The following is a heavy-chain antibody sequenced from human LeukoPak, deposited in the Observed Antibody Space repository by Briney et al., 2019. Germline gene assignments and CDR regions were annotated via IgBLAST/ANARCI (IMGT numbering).Heavy chain of an antibody. J-gene: IGHJ6*04. D-gene: IGHD2-15*01. CDR2: ISSSGSTI. V-gene: IGHV3-48*04. CDR1: GFTFSSYW. Sequence: GGSLRLSCVASGFTFSSYWMSWVRQAPGKGLEWVSYISSSGSTIYYADSVKGRFTISRDNAKNSLYLQMNSLRAEDTAVYYCARYCSGGSCYLRYYYYGMDVWGKGTTVTVSS. CDR3: ARYCSGGSCYLRYYYYGMDV.